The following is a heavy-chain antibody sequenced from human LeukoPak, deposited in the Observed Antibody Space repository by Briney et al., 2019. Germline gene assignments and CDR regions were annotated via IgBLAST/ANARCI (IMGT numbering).Heavy chain of an antibody. D-gene: IGHD4-17*01. J-gene: IGHJ4*02. Sequence: PSETLSLTCTVSGGSISSYYWSWIRQPPGKGLEWIGYIYYSGSTNYNPSLKSRVTISVDTSKNQFSLKLSSVTAADTAVYYCARAGYGDYGLYFDYWGQGTLVTVSS. CDR3: ARAGYGDYGLYFDY. CDR2: IYYSGST. CDR1: GGSISSYY. V-gene: IGHV4-59*01.